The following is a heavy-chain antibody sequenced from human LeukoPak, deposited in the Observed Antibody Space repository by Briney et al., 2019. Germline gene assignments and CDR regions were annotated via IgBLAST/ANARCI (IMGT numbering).Heavy chain of an antibody. V-gene: IGHV4-59*08. D-gene: IGHD2-21*02. CDR1: GGSISSYY. CDR2: IYYSGST. J-gene: IGHJ3*02. Sequence: SETLSLTCTVSGGSISSYYWSWFRQPPGEGLEWIGYIYYSGSTNYNPSLKSRVTISVDTSNNQFFLKLSSVTAADTAVYYCARRVVVTARTLDAFDIWGQGTMVTVSS. CDR3: ARRVVVTARTLDAFDI.